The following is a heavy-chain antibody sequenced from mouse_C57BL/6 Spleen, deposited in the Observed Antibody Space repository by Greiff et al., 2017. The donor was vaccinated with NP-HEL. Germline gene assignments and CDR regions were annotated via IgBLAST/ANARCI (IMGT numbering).Heavy chain of an antibody. Sequence: QVQLKESGAELARPGASVKLSCKASGYTFTSYGISWVKQRTGQGLEWIGEIYPRSGNTYYNEKFKGKATLTADKSSSTAYMELRSLTSEDSAVYFCARSSFDGWYYFDYWGQGTTLTVSS. CDR1: GYTFTSYG. D-gene: IGHD2-3*01. CDR2: IYPRSGNT. J-gene: IGHJ2*01. V-gene: IGHV1-81*01. CDR3: ARSSFDGWYYFDY.